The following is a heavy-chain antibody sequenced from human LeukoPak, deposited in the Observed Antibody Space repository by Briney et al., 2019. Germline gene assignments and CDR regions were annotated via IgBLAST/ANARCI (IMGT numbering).Heavy chain of an antibody. V-gene: IGHV1-46*01. D-gene: IGHD3-10*01. CDR3: ARVAYYGSGSYER. J-gene: IGHJ4*02. CDR1: GYTFTSYY. CDR2: INPSGGST. Sequence: ASVKVSCKASGYTFTSYYMHWVRQAPGQGLEWMGLINPSGGSTNYAQKFQGRVTMTRDMSTSTVYMELSSLRSEDTAVYYCARVAYYGSGSYERWGQGTLVTVSS.